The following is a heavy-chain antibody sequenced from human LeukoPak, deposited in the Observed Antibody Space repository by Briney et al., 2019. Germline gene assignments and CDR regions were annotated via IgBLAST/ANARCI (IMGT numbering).Heavy chain of an antibody. CDR1: GFTFSSYG. CDR2: ISYDGSNK. Sequence: GGSLRLSCAASGFTFSSYGMHWVRQAPGKGLEWVAVISYDGSNKYYADSVKGRFTISRDNSKNTLYLQMNSLRAEDTAVYYCAKGIVGATTRSPLYWGQGTLVTVSS. V-gene: IGHV3-30*18. J-gene: IGHJ4*02. D-gene: IGHD1-26*01. CDR3: AKGIVGATTRSPLY.